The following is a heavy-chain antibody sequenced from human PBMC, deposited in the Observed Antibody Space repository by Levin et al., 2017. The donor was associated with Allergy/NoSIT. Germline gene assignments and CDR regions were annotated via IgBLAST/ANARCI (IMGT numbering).Heavy chain of an antibody. CDR3: ARGSFSGWYGMGSYPANWFDP. V-gene: IGHV4-34*01. D-gene: IGHD6-19*01. Sequence: SETLSLTCAVSGGFLGGYSWSWIRQPPGKCLEWIGEISHSGSTNYKPSLRSRVSMSIDTSKNEFSLKLTSVTVADTAVYYCARGSFSGWYGMGSYPANWFDPWGQGNLVTVSS. CDR2: ISHSGST. J-gene: IGHJ5*02. CDR1: GGFLGGYS.